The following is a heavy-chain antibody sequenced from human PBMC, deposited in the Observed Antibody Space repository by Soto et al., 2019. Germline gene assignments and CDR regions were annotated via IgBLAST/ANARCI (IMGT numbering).Heavy chain of an antibody. Sequence: SETLSLTCTVSGGSISSSSYYWGWIRQPPGKGLEWIGSIYYSGSTYYNPSLKSRVTISVDTSKNQFSLKLSSVTAADTAVYYCAREAYYYGSGSLDYWGQGTLVTVSS. CDR3: AREAYYYGSGSLDY. V-gene: IGHV4-39*02. CDR2: IYYSGST. CDR1: GGSISSSSYY. D-gene: IGHD3-10*01. J-gene: IGHJ4*02.